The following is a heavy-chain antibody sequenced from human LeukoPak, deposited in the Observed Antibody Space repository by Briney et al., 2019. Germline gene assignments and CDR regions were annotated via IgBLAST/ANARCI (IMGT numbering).Heavy chain of an antibody. D-gene: IGHD1-26*01. CDR1: GFTFSSYA. J-gene: IGHJ4*02. CDR2: ISGSGGST. Sequence: GASLRLSCAASGFTFSSYAMSWVRQAPGKELEWVSAISGSGGSTYYADSVKGRFTISRDNSKNTLYLQMNSLRAEDTAVYYCAKDRVGATRRDYWGQGTLVTVSS. CDR3: AKDRVGATRRDY. V-gene: IGHV3-23*01.